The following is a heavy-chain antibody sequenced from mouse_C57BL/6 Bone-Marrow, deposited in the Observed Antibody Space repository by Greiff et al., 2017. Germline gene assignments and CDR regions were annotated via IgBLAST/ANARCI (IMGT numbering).Heavy chain of an antibody. Sequence: VQLQQSGPGLVKPSQSLSLTCSVTGYSITSGYYWNWIRQFPGNKLEWMGYISYDGSNNYNPSLKNRISITRDTSTNQFFLKLNSVTTEDTATYYCAEFRGSSGPGSYFDYWGQGTTLTVSS. CDR2: ISYDGSN. CDR3: AEFRGSSGPGSYFDY. D-gene: IGHD3-2*02. J-gene: IGHJ2*01. CDR1: GYSITSGYY. V-gene: IGHV3-6*01.